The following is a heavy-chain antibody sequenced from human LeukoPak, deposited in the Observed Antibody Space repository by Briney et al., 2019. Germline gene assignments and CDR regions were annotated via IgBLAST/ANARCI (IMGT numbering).Heavy chain of an antibody. CDR1: GFTFSSYA. CDR2: IRSSSSYI. J-gene: IGHJ4*02. Sequence: GGSLRLSCAASGFTFSSYAMNWVRQAPGKGLEWVSSIRSSSSYIYYADSVKGRFTISRDNAKNSLYLQMNSLRAEDTAVYYCARVSYDILTGYSYIDYWGQGTLVTVSS. CDR3: ARVSYDILTGYSYIDY. V-gene: IGHV3-21*01. D-gene: IGHD3-9*01.